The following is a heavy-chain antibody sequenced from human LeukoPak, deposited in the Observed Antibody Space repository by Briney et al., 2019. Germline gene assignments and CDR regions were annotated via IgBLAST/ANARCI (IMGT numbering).Heavy chain of an antibody. J-gene: IGHJ4*02. CDR2: IKQDGSEM. Sequence: GGSLRLSCAASGFTFSSYWMSWVRQALGKGLEWVANIKQDGSEMYYVDSVKGRFIISRDNAKKSLYLQMNSLRAEDTAVYYCARVVSSSPVFDYWGQGTLVTVSS. V-gene: IGHV3-7*05. CDR1: GFTFSSYW. CDR3: ARVVSSSPVFDY. D-gene: IGHD6-13*01.